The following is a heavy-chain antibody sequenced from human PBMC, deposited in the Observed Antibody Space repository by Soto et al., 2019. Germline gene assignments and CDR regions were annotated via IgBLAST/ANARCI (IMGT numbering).Heavy chain of an antibody. CDR3: ARDGPKDYGDY. Sequence: GASVKVSCKASGGTFSSYTISWVRQAPGQGLEWMGRIIPILGIANYAQKFQGRVTITADKSTSTAYMELSSLRSEDTAVYYCARDGPKDYGDYWGQGTLVTVSS. CDR2: IIPILGIA. V-gene: IGHV1-69*04. CDR1: GGTFSSYT. J-gene: IGHJ4*02.